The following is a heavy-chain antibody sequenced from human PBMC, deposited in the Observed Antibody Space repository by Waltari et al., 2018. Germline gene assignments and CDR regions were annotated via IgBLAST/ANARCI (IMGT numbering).Heavy chain of an antibody. V-gene: IGHV3-33*01. CDR1: GLTFSSYG. CDR2: IWFDGTNK. CDR3: VRDKITPGVRGANWYFDL. J-gene: IGHJ2*01. Sequence: QEQLMESGGGVVQSGRSLRLSCAASGLTFSSYGMHWVRQAPGKGLEWVANIWFDGTNKYYIDSVKGRFTISRDNSKSTLYLQMDSLRVEDTALYYCVRDKITPGVRGANWYFDLWGRGTLVRVSS. D-gene: IGHD3-16*01.